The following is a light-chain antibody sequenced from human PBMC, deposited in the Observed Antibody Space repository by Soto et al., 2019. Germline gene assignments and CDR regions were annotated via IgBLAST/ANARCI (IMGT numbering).Light chain of an antibody. V-gene: IGKV3-15*01. CDR1: QSVGSN. CDR2: GAS. J-gene: IGKJ1*01. Sequence: EIVMTQSPATLSVSPGERATLSCRASQSVGSNLAWYQQKPGQAPRLLIYGASTRATGIPARFSGSGSGTEFTLIISSLQSEDFAVYYCQQYSNWPPGTFGQGTKVEIK. CDR3: QQYSNWPPGT.